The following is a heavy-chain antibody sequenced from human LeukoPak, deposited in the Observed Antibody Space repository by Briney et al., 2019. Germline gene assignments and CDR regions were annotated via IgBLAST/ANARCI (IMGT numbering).Heavy chain of an antibody. Sequence: GGSLRPSCAASGFTVSSNYMSWVRQAPGKGLEWVSVIYSGGSTYYADSVKGRFTISRGNSKNTLYLQMNSLRAEDTAVYYCARVRWFGELYWGQGTLVTVSS. CDR3: ARVRWFGELY. CDR1: GFTVSSNY. J-gene: IGHJ4*02. CDR2: IYSGGST. D-gene: IGHD3-10*01. V-gene: IGHV3-66*02.